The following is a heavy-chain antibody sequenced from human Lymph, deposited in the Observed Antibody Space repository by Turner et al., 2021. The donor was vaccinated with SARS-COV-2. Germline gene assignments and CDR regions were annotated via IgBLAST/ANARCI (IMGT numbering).Heavy chain of an antibody. Sequence: QLQLQESGPGLVKPSETLSLTCTVSGGSISSSSYYWGWIRQPPGKGLEWIGSIYYSGSPYYNPSLKSRVTISVDTSKNQFSLQLSSVTAADTAVYHCARQRLTRYGMDVWGQGTTVTVSS. CDR2: IYYSGSP. J-gene: IGHJ6*02. V-gene: IGHV4-39*01. D-gene: IGHD2-21*02. CDR1: GGSISSSSYY. CDR3: ARQRLTRYGMDV.